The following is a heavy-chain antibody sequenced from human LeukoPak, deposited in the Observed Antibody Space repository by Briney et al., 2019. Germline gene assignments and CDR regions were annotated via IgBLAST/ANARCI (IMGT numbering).Heavy chain of an antibody. CDR1: GYTFTSYA. CDR2: INTNTGNP. D-gene: IGHD6-19*01. CDR3: ARESRGQWLKYYYYGMDV. Sequence: ASVKVSCKASGYTFTSYAMNWVRQAPGQALEWMGWINTNTGNPTYAQGFTGRFVFSLDTSVSTAYLQISSLKAEDTAVYYCARESRGQWLKYYYYGMDVWGQGTTVTVSS. J-gene: IGHJ6*02. V-gene: IGHV7-4-1*02.